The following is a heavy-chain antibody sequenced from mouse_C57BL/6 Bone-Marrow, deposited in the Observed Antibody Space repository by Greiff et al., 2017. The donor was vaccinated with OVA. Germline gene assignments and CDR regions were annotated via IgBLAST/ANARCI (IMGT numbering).Heavy chain of an antibody. J-gene: IGHJ2*01. V-gene: IGHV2-2*01. CDR2: IWSGGST. Sequence: QVQLQQPGPGLVQPSQSLSITCTVSGFSLTSYGVHWVRQSPGKGLEWLGVIWSGGSTDYNAAFISRLSISKDNSKSQVFFKMNSLQADDTAIYYCAYYYGSSVYFDYWGQGTTLTVSS. CDR3: AYYYGSSVYFDY. CDR1: GFSLTSYG. D-gene: IGHD1-1*01.